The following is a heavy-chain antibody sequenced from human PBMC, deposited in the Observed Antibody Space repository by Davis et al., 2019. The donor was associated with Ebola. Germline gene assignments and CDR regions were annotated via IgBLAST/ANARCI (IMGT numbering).Heavy chain of an antibody. V-gene: IGHV3-7*03. J-gene: IGHJ3*01. CDR1: GFTFSSYW. CDR2: IKQDGSDR. Sequence: GESLKISCEASGFTFSSYWMTWVRQAPGKGLEWVANIKQDGSDRFYVDSVKGRFTISRDNARNSVYLQMTNLRVDDTAVYYCATDSPFDFWGQGTMVIVSS. CDR3: ATDSPFDF.